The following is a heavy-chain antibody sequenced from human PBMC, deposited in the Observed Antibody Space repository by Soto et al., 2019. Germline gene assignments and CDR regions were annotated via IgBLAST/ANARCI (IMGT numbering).Heavy chain of an antibody. V-gene: IGHV3-15*01. CDR1: GFTFSNAW. D-gene: IGHD2-21*01. CDR2: IKSKTDGGTT. Sequence: EVQLVESGGGLVKPGGSLRLSCAASGFTFSNAWMSWVRQAPGKGLEWVGRIKSKTDGGTTDYAAPVKGRFTISSDDSKNTLYLQMNSLKTEDTAVYYCTPQGYYCGGDCYSSDDCDYWGQGTLVTVSS. J-gene: IGHJ4*02. CDR3: TPQGYYCGGDCYSSDDCDY.